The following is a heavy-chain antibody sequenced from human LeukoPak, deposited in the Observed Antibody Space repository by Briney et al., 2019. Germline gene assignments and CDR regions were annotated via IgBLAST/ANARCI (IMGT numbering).Heavy chain of an antibody. CDR1: GFTVSSNY. D-gene: IGHD3-22*01. CDR3: AREGYYDISGTSRAFDI. CDR2: IYSDDDT. Sequence: PGGSLRLSCAASGFTVSSNYMSWVRQAPGKGLEWVSLIYSDDDTYYADSVKGRFTNSRDNSKNTLYLQMNSLRTEDTAVYYCAREGYYDISGTSRAFDIWGQGTMVTVSS. J-gene: IGHJ3*02. V-gene: IGHV3-66*02.